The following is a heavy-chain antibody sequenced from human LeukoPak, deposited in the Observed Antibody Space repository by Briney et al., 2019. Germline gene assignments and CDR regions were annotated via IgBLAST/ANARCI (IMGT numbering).Heavy chain of an antibody. V-gene: IGHV3-23*01. D-gene: IGHD1-1*01. CDR1: GFTFITYA. J-gene: IGHJ4*02. CDR2: ISGYDDAT. CDR3: ARLCSTSGTTSRVLHY. Sequence: GGPLRLSCAASGFTFITYAMIWVRRAPGKGPEGVSAISGYDDATYYADFVKGRFTISRDNSENRVYLQVNILRADDTDVYHCARLCSTSGTTSRVLHYWGQGALVTVSS.